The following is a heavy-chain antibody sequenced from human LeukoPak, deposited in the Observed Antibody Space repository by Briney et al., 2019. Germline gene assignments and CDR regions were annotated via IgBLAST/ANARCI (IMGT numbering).Heavy chain of an antibody. CDR2: ISSSSSYI. D-gene: IGHD3-10*02. CDR3: AELGITMFGGV. V-gene: IGHV3-21*01. J-gene: IGHJ6*04. Sequence: GGSLRLSCAASGFTFSSYSMNWVRQAPGKGLEWVAYISSSSSYIYYADSVKGRFTISRDNGKNSLYMQMNSLRAEDTAVYYCAELGITMFGGVWGKGTTVTISP. CDR1: GFTFSSYS.